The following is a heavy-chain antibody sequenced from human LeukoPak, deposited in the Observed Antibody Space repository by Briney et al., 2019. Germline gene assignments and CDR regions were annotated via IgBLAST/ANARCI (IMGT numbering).Heavy chain of an antibody. CDR1: GGSFSGYY. CDR2: INHTGST. CDR3: ARDYGSGSYFRDYYYMDV. V-gene: IGHV4-34*01. Sequence: SETLSLTCAVYGGSFSGYYWSWIRQPPGKGLEWIGDINHTGSTNYNPSLKSRVTISVDTSKNQFSLKLSSVTAADTAVYYCARDYGSGSYFRDYYYMDVWGKGTTVTVSS. J-gene: IGHJ6*03. D-gene: IGHD3-10*01.